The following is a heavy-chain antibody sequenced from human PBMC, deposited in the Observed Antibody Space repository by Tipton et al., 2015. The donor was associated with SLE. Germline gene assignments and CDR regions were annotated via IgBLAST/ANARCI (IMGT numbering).Heavy chain of an antibody. CDR2: IYYSGST. CDR1: GGSISSYY. V-gene: IGHV4-59*01. J-gene: IGHJ4*02. D-gene: IGHD1-26*01. CDR3: ARGGYLYSGGFDY. Sequence: TLSLTCTVSGGSISSYYWSWIRQPPGKGLEWIGYIYYSGSTSYSPSLKSRVTISVDTSKNQFSLKLSSVTAADTAVYHCARGGYLYSGGFDYWGQGTLVTVSS.